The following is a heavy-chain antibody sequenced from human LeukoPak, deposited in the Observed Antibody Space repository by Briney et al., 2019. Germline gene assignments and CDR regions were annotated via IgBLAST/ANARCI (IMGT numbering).Heavy chain of an antibody. CDR2: IRYDGSNK. V-gene: IGHV3-30*02. J-gene: IGHJ4*02. Sequence: PGGSLRLSCAASGFTFSSYGMHWVRQAPGKGLEWVAIIRYDGSNKYYADSVKGRFTISRDNSKNTLYLQMNSLRAEDTAVYYCAKDAIFGVVIPPYYFDYWGQGTLVTVSS. CDR1: GFTFSSYG. D-gene: IGHD3-3*01. CDR3: AKDAIFGVVIPPYYFDY.